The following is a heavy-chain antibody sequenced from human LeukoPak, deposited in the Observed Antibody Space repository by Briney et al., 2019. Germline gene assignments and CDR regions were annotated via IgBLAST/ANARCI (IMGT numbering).Heavy chain of an antibody. V-gene: IGHV3-21*04. CDR2: ISSGSGYI. CDR1: GFSFSSYT. J-gene: IGHJ4*02. Sequence: GGSLRLSCAASGFSFSSYTMNWVRQAPGKGLEWVSSISSGSGYIYYADSVKGRFTISRDNAKNSLYLQMNSLRDEDTAVYYCAREPPLTPGVTTGIDYWGQGTLVTVSS. CDR3: AREPPLTPGVTTGIDY. D-gene: IGHD4-17*01.